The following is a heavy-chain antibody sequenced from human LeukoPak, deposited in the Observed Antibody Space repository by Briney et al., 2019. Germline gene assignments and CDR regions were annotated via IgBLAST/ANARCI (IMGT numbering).Heavy chain of an antibody. CDR2: ISSSGHTI. CDR1: GFTFSDSY. V-gene: IGHV3-11*01. J-gene: IGHJ5*01. CDR3: AQTGRNNYFDS. Sequence: GGSLRLSCAASGFTFSDSYMSWIRPAPGEGLDWLSCISSSGHTIYYAESVRGRFTISRENAKNSLYLQLNSLRPEDTAVYYCAQTGRNNYFDSWGQGTLVTVSS.